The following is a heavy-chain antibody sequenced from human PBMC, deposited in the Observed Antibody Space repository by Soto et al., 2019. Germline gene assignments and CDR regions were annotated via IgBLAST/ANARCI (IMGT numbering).Heavy chain of an antibody. D-gene: IGHD3-3*01. CDR2: ISSSSSYI. CDR1: GFTFSSYS. V-gene: IGHV3-21*01. CDR3: ARQSGVVGAFDI. Sequence: GGSLRLSCAASGFTFSSYSMNWVRQAPGKGLEWVSSISSSSSYIYYADSVKGRFTISRDNAKNSLYLQMNSLRAEDTAVYYCARQSGVVGAFDIWGQGTMVTVSS. J-gene: IGHJ3*02.